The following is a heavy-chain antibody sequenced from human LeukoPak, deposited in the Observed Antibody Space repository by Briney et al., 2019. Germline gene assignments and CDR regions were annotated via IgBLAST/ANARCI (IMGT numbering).Heavy chain of an antibody. J-gene: IGHJ4*02. CDR2: IKQDGSEK. V-gene: IGHV3-7*01. D-gene: IGHD3-16*01. Sequence: GGSLRLSCVVSGFTFSSYWMSWVRQAPGKGLEWVANIKQDGSEKKYVDSVKGRFTISRDNAKNSLYLQMNSLRAEDTAVYYCARDPDDNVWGIFDYWGQGTLVTVSS. CDR1: GFTFSSYW. CDR3: ARDPDDNVWGIFDY.